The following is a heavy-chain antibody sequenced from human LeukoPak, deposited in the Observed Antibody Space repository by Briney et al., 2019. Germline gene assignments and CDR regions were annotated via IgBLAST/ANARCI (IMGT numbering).Heavy chain of an antibody. D-gene: IGHD3-10*01. Sequence: GASVKVSCKASGYTFTGYYMHWVRQAPGQGVEWMGWINPNSGGTNYAQKFQGRVTMTRDTSISTAYMELSRLRSDDTAVYYCARDLNPVLLWFGEADYWGQGTLVTVSS. CDR3: ARDLNPVLLWFGEADY. J-gene: IGHJ4*02. CDR2: INPNSGGT. CDR1: GYTFTGYY. V-gene: IGHV1-2*02.